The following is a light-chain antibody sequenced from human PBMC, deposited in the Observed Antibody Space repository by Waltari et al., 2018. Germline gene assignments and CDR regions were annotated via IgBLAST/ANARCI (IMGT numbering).Light chain of an antibody. CDR3: QQYYTTPPT. CDR2: WAS. J-gene: IGKJ5*01. Sequence: DIVMTQSPDSLAVSLGERATINCKSSQSVLYSYNNKNNLAWYQQKRGQPPKLFIYWASTRESGVPDRFSGSGSGTDFTLTISSLQAEDVAVYYCQQYYTTPPTFGQGTRLEIK. CDR1: QSVLYSYNNKNN. V-gene: IGKV4-1*01.